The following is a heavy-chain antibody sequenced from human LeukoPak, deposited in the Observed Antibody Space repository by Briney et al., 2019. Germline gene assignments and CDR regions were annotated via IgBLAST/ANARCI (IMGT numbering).Heavy chain of an antibody. CDR3: AKLVWRASAYYFDY. D-gene: IGHD3-3*01. V-gene: IGHV3-23*01. Sequence: GGSLRLSCAASGFTFSSYAMSWVRQAPGKGLEWVSAVGESGSNTYYADSVKGRFTIPRDNSKNTLYLQMNGLTAEDTAIYYCAKLVWRASAYYFDYWGQGTLVTVSS. CDR1: GFTFSSYA. J-gene: IGHJ4*02. CDR2: VGESGSNT.